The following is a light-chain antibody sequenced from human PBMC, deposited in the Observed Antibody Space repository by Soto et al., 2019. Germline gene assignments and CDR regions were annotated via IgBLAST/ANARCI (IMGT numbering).Light chain of an antibody. CDR1: SSNIGAGYD. CDR3: QSYDRSLRGYV. V-gene: IGLV1-40*01. CDR2: GST. Sequence: VLTQPPSVSGAPGQRVTISCTGTSSNIGAGYDVHWYQHLPGTAPKLLIYGSTIRPSGVPDRFSGSKSGTSASLAITGLQAEDEADYYCQSYDRSLRGYVFGTGTKVTVL. J-gene: IGLJ1*01.